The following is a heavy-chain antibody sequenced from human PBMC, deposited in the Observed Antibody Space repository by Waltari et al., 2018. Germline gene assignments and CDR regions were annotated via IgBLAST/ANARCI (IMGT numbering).Heavy chain of an antibody. CDR1: GYSFTTYW. Sequence: EVQLVQSGAAVQKPGESLEISCKDSGYSFTTYWIAWVRPRPGKGLEWMGIIYPGDSDTRYSPSFEGKVTISADESISTAYLQWSSLKASDTAMYYCARHPNSYYDFWDGYFEAFDMWGRGTMVTVSS. CDR2: IYPGDSDT. J-gene: IGHJ3*02. CDR3: ARHPNSYYDFWDGYFEAFDM. V-gene: IGHV5-51*01. D-gene: IGHD3-3*01.